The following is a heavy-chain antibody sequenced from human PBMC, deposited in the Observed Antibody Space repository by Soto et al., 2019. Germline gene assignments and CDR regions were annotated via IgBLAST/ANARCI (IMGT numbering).Heavy chain of an antibody. V-gene: IGHV5-51*01. CDR1: GYSFTSYW. Sequence: PGESLKISCKGSGYSFTSYWIGWVRQMPGKGLEWMGIIYPGDSDTTYSPSFQGQVTISADKSISTAYLQWSSLKASDTAMYYCARTSIYSSLGYYGMDVWGQGTTVTVSS. J-gene: IGHJ6*02. CDR2: IYPGDSDT. D-gene: IGHD6-19*01. CDR3: ARTSIYSSLGYYGMDV.